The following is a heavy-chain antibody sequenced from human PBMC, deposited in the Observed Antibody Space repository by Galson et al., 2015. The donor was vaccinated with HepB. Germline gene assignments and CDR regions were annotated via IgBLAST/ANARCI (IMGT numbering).Heavy chain of an antibody. CDR3: AKEGNDYYYYYNMDV. V-gene: IGHV3-30*18. D-gene: IGHD4-23*01. J-gene: IGHJ6*03. Sequence: SLRLSCAASGFTFSSYGMHWVRQAPGKGLEWVAVISYDGSNKYYADSVKGRFTISRDNSKNTLYLQMNSLRAEDTAVYYCAKEGNDYYYYYNMDVWGKGTTVTVSS. CDR1: GFTFSSYG. CDR2: ISYDGSNK.